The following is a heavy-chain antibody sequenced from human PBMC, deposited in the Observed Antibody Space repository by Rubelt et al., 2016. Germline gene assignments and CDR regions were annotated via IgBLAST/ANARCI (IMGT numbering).Heavy chain of an antibody. CDR2: IIPILGIA. Sequence: MGGIIPILGIANYAQKFQGRVTITADKSTSTAYMELSSLRSEDTAVYYCARGRAIETHAFDIWGQGTMVTVSS. CDR3: ARGRAIETHAFDI. V-gene: IGHV1-69*10. J-gene: IGHJ3*02.